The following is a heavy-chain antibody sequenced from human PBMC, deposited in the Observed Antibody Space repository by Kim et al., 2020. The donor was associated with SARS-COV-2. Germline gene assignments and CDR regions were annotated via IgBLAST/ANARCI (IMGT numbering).Heavy chain of an antibody. CDR1: GYTFTGYY. D-gene: IGHD3-3*01. J-gene: IGHJ6*02. V-gene: IGHV1-2*06. Sequence: ASVKVSCKASGYTFTGYYMHWVRQAPGQGLEWMGRINPNSGGTNYAQKFQGRVTMTRDTSISTAYMELSRLRSDDTAVYYCARDSSIFGVVITPLSYYYGMDVWGLGTTVTVSS. CDR3: ARDSSIFGVVITPLSYYYGMDV. CDR2: INPNSGGT.